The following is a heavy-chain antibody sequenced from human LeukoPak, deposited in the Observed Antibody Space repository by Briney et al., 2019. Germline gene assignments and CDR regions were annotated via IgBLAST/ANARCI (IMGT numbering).Heavy chain of an antibody. J-gene: IGHJ6*02. CDR3: ARGGRAPYYDFWSGYYIGFNYVPENLGMDV. CDR1: GYTFTSYD. CDR2: MNPNSGNT. Sequence: GASVKVSCKASGYTFTSYDINWVRQATGQGLERMGWMNPNSGNTGYAQKFQGRVTMTRNTSISTAYMELSSLRSEDTAVYYCARGGRAPYYDFWSGYYIGFNYVPENLGMDVWGQGTTVTVSS. D-gene: IGHD3-3*01. V-gene: IGHV1-8*01.